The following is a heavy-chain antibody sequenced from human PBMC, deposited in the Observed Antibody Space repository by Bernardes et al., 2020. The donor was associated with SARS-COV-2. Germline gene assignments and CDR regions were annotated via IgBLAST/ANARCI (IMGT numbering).Heavy chain of an antibody. D-gene: IGHD2-15*01. J-gene: IGHJ5*02. CDR3: ATAPGYCSGGSCYPTWFDP. Sequence: ASVKVSCKVSGYTLTALSMHWVRQAPGKGLEWMGGFDPEDGETIYAQKFQGRVTMTEDTSTDTAYMELSSLRSEDTAVYYCATAPGYCSGGSCYPTWFDPWGQGTLVTVSS. V-gene: IGHV1-24*01. CDR1: GYTLTALS. CDR2: FDPEDGET.